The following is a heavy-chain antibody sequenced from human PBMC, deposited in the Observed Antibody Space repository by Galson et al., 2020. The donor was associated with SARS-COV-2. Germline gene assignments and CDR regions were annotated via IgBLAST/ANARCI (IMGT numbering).Heavy chain of an antibody. CDR2: VVHTGTT. J-gene: IGHJ3*01. CDR1: GTSFSGFS. D-gene: IGHD5-18*01. CDR3: AKFSVGYSYAST. V-gene: IGHV4-34*12. Sequence: SQASETLSISCAVSGTSFSGFSWGWVRQPPGQGLEWIGEVVHTGTTYYNPSLKSRVTVSLDASENHFSLKLTSVTATDTAIYYCAKFSVGYSYASTWGQGTMVTVSS.